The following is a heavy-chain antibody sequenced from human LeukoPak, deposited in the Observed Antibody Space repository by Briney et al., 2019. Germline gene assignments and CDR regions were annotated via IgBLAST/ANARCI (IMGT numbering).Heavy chain of an antibody. V-gene: IGHV3-23*01. CDR1: GFTFSSYA. CDR2: ISGSGGST. CDR3: AREIHCSSTRCYSYYYGMDA. D-gene: IGHD2-2*01. Sequence: GGSLRLSCAASGFTFSSYAMSWVRQAPGKGLEWVSAISGSGGSTYYADSVKGRFTLSRDNAKNSLYLQMNSLRDEDTAVYYCAREIHCSSTRCYSYYYGMDAWGQGTTVTVSS. J-gene: IGHJ6*02.